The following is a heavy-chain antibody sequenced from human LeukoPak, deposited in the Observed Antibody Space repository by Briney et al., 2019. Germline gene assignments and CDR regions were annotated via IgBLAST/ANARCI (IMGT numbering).Heavy chain of an antibody. V-gene: IGHV3-23*01. J-gene: IGHJ3*02. CDR3: AKDAWFGESIDAFDI. Sequence: GGSLRLSCAASGFTFSSYGMHWVRQAPGKGLEWGSAISGSGGSTYYADSVKGRFTISRDNSKNTLYLQMNSLRAEDTAVYYCAKDAWFGESIDAFDIWGQGTMVTVSS. D-gene: IGHD3-10*01. CDR1: GFTFSSYG. CDR2: ISGSGGST.